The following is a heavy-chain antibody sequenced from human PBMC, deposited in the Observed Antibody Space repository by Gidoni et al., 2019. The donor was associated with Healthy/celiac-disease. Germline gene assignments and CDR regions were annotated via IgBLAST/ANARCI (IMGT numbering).Heavy chain of an antibody. CDR1: GGTFSSYA. CDR3: ASCDYYGSGTIHPRDYYYYYGMDV. V-gene: IGHV1-69*01. CDR2: IIPIFGTA. J-gene: IGHJ6*02. Sequence: QVQLVQSGTEVKKPGSSVKVSCKASGGTFSSYAISWLRQAPGQGLEWMGGIIPIFGTANYAQKFQGRVTITADESTSTAYMELSSLRSEDTAVYYCASCDYYGSGTIHPRDYYYYYGMDVWGQGTTVTVSS. D-gene: IGHD3-10*01.